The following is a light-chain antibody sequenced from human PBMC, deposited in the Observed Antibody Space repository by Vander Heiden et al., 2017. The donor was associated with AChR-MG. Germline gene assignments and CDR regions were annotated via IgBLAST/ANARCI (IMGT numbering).Light chain of an antibody. CDR2: DVS. V-gene: IGLV2-11*01. CDR1: SSDVGGDNY. J-gene: IGLJ1*01. CDR3: CSYACSYTYV. Sequence: HSSLTTPPSRYGSTGQAVTSSCTGTSSDVGGDNYGCWYQQHPGKAPKLMISDVSKRPAGVPDRFSGSKSDNTASLTISGLQAEDEADYYCCSYACSYTYVFGTGTKFTVL.